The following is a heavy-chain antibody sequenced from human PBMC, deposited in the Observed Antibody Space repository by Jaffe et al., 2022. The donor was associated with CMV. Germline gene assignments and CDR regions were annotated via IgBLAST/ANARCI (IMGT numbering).Heavy chain of an antibody. J-gene: IGHJ6*02. D-gene: IGHD3-10*01. CDR3: TKEYSGVRGFPHYHYDMDV. CDR2: INWNSDSR. Sequence: EAQLVESGGGWVQPGGSLRLSCGASGFTFDDYAMHWVRQVPGKGLEWVSGINWNSDSRAYADSVKGRFTISRDNAKKSLYLQMNSLRAEDTALYYCTKEYSGVRGFPHYHYDMDVWGQGTTVTVSS. V-gene: IGHV3-9*01. CDR1: GFTFDDYA.